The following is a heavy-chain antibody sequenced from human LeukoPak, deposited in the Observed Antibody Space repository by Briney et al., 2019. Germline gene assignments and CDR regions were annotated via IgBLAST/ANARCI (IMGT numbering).Heavy chain of an antibody. CDR2: MNPNSGNT. V-gene: IGHV1-8*03. CDR1: GYTFTSYD. D-gene: IGHD3-9*01. Sequence: GASVKVSCKASGYTFTSYDINWVRQATGQGLEWMGWMNPNSGNTGYAQKFQGRVTITRNTSISTAYMELSSLRSEDTAVYYCARARVGVRYFDWLFPDYWGQGTLVTVSS. CDR3: ARARVGVRYFDWLFPDY. J-gene: IGHJ4*02.